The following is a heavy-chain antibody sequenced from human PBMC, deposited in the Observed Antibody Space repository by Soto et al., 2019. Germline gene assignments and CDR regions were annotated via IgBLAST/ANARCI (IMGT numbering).Heavy chain of an antibody. CDR1: GFTFGSYA. CDR3: ANFRGPSYSYYSLDV. Sequence: EVQLLESGGGLVQPGGSLRLSCAASGFTFGSYAINWLRQAPGRGLECVSFISGSGRTTYYADSVKGRFTVSRDNSKNTLYLQMNSLRAEDTALYYCANFRGPSYSYYSLDVWGKGTTVTVSS. J-gene: IGHJ6*03. CDR2: ISGSGRTT. D-gene: IGHD3-16*01. V-gene: IGHV3-23*01.